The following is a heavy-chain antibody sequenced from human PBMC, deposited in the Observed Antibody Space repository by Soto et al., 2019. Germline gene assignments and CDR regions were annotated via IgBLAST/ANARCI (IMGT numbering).Heavy chain of an antibody. CDR2: ISHDGSKT. Sequence: QVQLVESGGGVVQPGRSLRLSCAASGFTFNSYGIHWVRQAPGKGLEWVAVISHDGSKTNYADSVKGRVTISRDNSKDTVYLPMNSLRAEDTAVYYCAKETYYYSSSGYYVLDSWGQGTLVTVSS. D-gene: IGHD3-22*01. CDR3: AKETYYYSSSGYYVLDS. J-gene: IGHJ4*02. V-gene: IGHV3-30*18. CDR1: GFTFNSYG.